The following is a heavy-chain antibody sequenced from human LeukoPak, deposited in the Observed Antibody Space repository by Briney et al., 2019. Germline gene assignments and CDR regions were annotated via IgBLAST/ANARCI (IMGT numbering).Heavy chain of an antibody. D-gene: IGHD5-18*01. J-gene: IGHJ4*02. CDR2: IKSKTDGGTT. V-gene: IGHV3-15*01. CDR3: TTDVRIQLELGGDY. CDR1: GFTFSDYY. Sequence: PGGSLRLSCAASGFTFSDYYMSWIRQAPGKGLEWVGRIKSKTDGGTTDYAAPVKGRFTISRDDSKNTLYLQMNSLKTEDTAVYYCTTDVRIQLELGGDYWGQGTLVTVSS.